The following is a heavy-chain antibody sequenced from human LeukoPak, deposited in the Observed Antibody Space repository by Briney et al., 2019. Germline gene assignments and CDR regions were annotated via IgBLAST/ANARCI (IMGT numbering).Heavy chain of an antibody. J-gene: IGHJ3*02. Sequence: SETLSLTCVVSGDSITSNDWWSWVRQPPGKGLEWIGEIYHSGSTNYNPSLKSRVTISVDKSKNQFSLKLSSVTAADTAVYYCARKTYDSSGLIPHPGVFDIWGQGTMVTVSS. CDR2: IYHSGST. D-gene: IGHD3-22*01. CDR3: ARKTYDSSGLIPHPGVFDI. V-gene: IGHV4-4*02. CDR1: GDSITSNDW.